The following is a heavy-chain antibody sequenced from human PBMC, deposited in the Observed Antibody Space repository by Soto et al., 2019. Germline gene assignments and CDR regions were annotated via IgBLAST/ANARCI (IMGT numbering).Heavy chain of an antibody. CDR3: THEYFNSSSCYSLHDFYMDG. V-gene: IGHV2-5*02. Sequence: QITLRESGPPLVKPTQTLTLTCTFSGFSLSTSGVGVGWIRQPPGKALERLAFIYWDDDKRYSPSLKSRLTSTNDTSKNHLALTISNRDAADTATYYRTHEYFNSSSCYSLHDFYMDGWGEGTTVTVSS. D-gene: IGHD2-2*01. CDR1: GFSLSTSGVG. J-gene: IGHJ6*03. CDR2: IYWDDDK.